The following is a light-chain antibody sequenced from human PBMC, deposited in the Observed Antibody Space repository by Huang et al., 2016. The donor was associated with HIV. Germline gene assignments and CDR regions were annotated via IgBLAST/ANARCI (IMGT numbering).Light chain of an antibody. CDR3: QHYNNWPPWT. V-gene: IGKV3D-15*01. Sequence: EIVMTQSPATLSVSPGERATLSCRASQSVSSNLAWYQQRPGRAPRLLIHGASTRATGIPARFSGTGFGTEFTLTISSLQSEDFAVYYCQHYNNWPPWTFGQGTKVEVK. CDR1: QSVSSN. CDR2: GAS. J-gene: IGKJ1*01.